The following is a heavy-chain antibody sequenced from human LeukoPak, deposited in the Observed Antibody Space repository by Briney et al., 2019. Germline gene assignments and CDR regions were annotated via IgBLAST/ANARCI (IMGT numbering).Heavy chain of an antibody. CDR1: GFTFSSYS. D-gene: IGHD1-26*01. CDR3: AKKPGGRYPFDY. V-gene: IGHV3-48*01. Sequence: GGSLRLSCAASGFTFSSYSMNWVRQAPGKGLEWVSYISSSSSTIYYADSVRGRFTISRDNSKNTLYLQMNSLRAEDTAVYYCAKKPGGRYPFDYWGQGTLVTVSS. CDR2: ISSSSSTI. J-gene: IGHJ4*02.